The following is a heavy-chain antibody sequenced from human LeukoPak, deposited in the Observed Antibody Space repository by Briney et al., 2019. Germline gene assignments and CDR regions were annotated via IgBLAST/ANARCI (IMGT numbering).Heavy chain of an antibody. CDR1: GFTFGDYA. D-gene: IGHD2-2*02. Sequence: GGSLRLSCTASGFTFGDYAMSWVRQAPGKGLEWVGFIRSKAYGGTTEYAASVKGRFTISGDDSKSIAYLQMNSLKTEDTAVYYCTRAGFVVVVPAAIPGAFDIWGQGTMVTVSS. CDR3: TRAGFVVVVPAAIPGAFDI. J-gene: IGHJ3*02. V-gene: IGHV3-49*04. CDR2: IRSKAYGGTT.